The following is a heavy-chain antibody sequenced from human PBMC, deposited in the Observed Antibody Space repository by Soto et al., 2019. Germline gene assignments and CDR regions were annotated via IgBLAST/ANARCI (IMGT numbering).Heavy chain of an antibody. V-gene: IGHV3-21*01. CDR1: GFTFSTYT. CDR2: VSTRSIHI. CDR3: ARLSIGLPGYGLDV. D-gene: IGHD2-21*02. J-gene: IGHJ6*02. Sequence: LRLSCAASGFTFSTYTLHWVRQAPGKGLEWVSSVSTRSIHIYYAESVKGRFTISRDNAKNSLYLQMNSLRAEDTAVYYCARLSIGLPGYGLDVWGQGTTVTVSS.